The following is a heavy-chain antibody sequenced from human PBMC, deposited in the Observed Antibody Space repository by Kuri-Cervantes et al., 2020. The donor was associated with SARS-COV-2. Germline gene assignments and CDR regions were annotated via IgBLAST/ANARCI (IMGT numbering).Heavy chain of an antibody. D-gene: IGHD2-21*02. CDR1: GGSISSYY. CDR3: ARHLTPLAYCGGDCYYWFDP. J-gene: IGHJ5*02. CDR2: IYTSGST. Sequence: SETLSLTCTVSGGSISSYYWSWIRQPAGKGLEWIGRIYTSGSTNYNPSLKSRVTISVDTSKNQFSLKLSSVTAADTAVYYCARHLTPLAYCGGDCYYWFDPWGQGTLVTVSS. V-gene: IGHV4-4*07.